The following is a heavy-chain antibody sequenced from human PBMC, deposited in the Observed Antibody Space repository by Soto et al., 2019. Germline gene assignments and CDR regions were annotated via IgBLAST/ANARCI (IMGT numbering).Heavy chain of an antibody. V-gene: IGHV4-31*03. Sequence: SETLSLTCTVSGGSISSGGYYWSWIRQHPGKGLEWIGYIYYSGSTYYNPSLKSRVTISVDTSKNQFSLKLSSVTAADTAVYYCARGDSSSWYSNNWFDPWGQGXLVTVYS. D-gene: IGHD6-13*01. J-gene: IGHJ5*02. CDR2: IYYSGST. CDR3: ARGDSSSWYSNNWFDP. CDR1: GGSISSGGYY.